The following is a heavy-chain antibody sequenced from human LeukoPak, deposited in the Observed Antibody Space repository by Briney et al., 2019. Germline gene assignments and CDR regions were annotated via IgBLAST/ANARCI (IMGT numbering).Heavy chain of an antibody. CDR1: GGSISSYY. CDR2: IYYSGST. J-gene: IGHJ4*02. CDR3: ARSIIGSSGYSTPLDY. V-gene: IGHV4-59*05. Sequence: SETLSLTCTVSGGSISSYYWSWIRQPPGKGLEWIGSIYYSGSTYYNPSLKSRVTISVDTSKNQFSLKLSSVTAADTAVYYCARSIIGSSGYSTPLDYWGQGTLVTVSS. D-gene: IGHD3-22*01.